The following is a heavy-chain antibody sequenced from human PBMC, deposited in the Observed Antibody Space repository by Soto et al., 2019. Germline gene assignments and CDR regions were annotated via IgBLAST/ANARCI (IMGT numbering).Heavy chain of an antibody. CDR1: GGTFSSYA. V-gene: IGHV1-69*01. J-gene: IGHJ6*02. Sequence: QVQLVQSGAEVKKPGSSVKVSCKASGGTFSSYAINWVRQAPGQGLEWMGGIMPIFGTANYAQKFQDRVTITAAESTSTAYMELSSLRSEDSAVYYCASGYCSSSSCYREDYYYYGMDVWGQGTTVTVSS. CDR3: ASGYCSSSSCYREDYYYYGMDV. CDR2: IMPIFGTA. D-gene: IGHD2-2*02.